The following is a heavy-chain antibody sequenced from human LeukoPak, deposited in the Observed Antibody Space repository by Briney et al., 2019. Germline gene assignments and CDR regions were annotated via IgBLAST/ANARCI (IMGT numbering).Heavy chain of an antibody. D-gene: IGHD3-22*01. V-gene: IGHV1-46*01. CDR1: GYTFTSYG. CDR2: INPSGGST. J-gene: IGHJ4*02. CDR3: ARDPRTIRLNYYDSSGPSDY. Sequence: ASVKVSCKASGYTFTSYGISWVRQATGQGLEWMGIINPSGGSTSYAQKFQGRVTMTRDTSTSTVYMELSSLRSEDTAVYYCARDPRTIRLNYYDSSGPSDYWGQGTLVTVSS.